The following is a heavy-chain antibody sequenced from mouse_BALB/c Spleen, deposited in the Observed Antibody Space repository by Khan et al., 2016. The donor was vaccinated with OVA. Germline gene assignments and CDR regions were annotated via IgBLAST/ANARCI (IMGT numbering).Heavy chain of an antibody. Sequence: LQQPGAELVKPGTSVKISCKASGYTFTSYDMYWVKQRPGQGLEWIGGINPNNGDSNFNEKFKSKATLTVDKSSSTAYMQLGILTSEDSAVYYCARSGYGNPFAYWGQGTLVTVSA. D-gene: IGHD2-1*01. CDR2: INPNNGDS. J-gene: IGHJ3*01. CDR1: GYTFTSYD. V-gene: IGHV1S81*02. CDR3: ARSGYGNPFAY.